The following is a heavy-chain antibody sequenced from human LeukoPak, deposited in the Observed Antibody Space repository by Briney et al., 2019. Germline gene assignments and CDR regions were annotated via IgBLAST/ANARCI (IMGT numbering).Heavy chain of an antibody. J-gene: IGHJ6*02. V-gene: IGHV3-11*05. D-gene: IGHD6-13*01. CDR1: GFTFSDYY. CDR2: ISGTGTYT. Sequence: GGSLRLSCAASGFTFSDYYMSWIRQPPGKGLEWVSFISGTGTYTNYADSVKGRFTISRDNAKNSLYLQMNSLRAEDTAVYYCAKDLEDSSSFYYYYYYGMDVWGQGTTVTVSS. CDR3: AKDLEDSSSFYYYYYYGMDV.